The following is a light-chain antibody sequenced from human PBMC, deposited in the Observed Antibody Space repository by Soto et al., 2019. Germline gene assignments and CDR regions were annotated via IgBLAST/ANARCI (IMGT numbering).Light chain of an antibody. CDR1: KLGDKY. J-gene: IGLJ1*01. CDR2: QDS. V-gene: IGLV3-1*01. Sequence: SYELTQPPSVSVSPGQTASITCSGDKLGDKYACWYQQKPGQSPVLVIYQDSKRPSGIPERFSGFNSGNTATLTISGTQAMDEADYYCQAWDSSTSVFGTGTKLTVL. CDR3: QAWDSSTSV.